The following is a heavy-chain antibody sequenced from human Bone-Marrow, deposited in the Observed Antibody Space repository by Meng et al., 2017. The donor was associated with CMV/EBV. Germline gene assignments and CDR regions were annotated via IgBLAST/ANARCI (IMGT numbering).Heavy chain of an antibody. V-gene: IGHV3-13*01. D-gene: IGHD6-19*01. J-gene: IGHJ6*02. Sequence: GESLKISCAASGFTFSSYDMHWVRQATGKGLEWVSPIGTAGDTYYPGSVKGRFTISRENAKNSLYFQMNSLRAGDTAVYYCARVGPLYSSGWYFVKDYYGMDVWGQGTTVTVSS. CDR2: IGTAGDT. CDR3: ARVGPLYSSGWYFVKDYYGMDV. CDR1: GFTFSSYD.